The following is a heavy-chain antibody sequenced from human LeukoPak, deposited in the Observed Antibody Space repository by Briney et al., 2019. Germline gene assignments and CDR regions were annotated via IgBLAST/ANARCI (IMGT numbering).Heavy chain of an antibody. D-gene: IGHD1-1*01. J-gene: IGHJ5*02. Sequence: GGSLRLSCAASGFAFRTFGMNWVRQAPGKGLEWVSSIGSRNIYIYYADSVKGRFTISRDDARNSLYLQMNSLRAEDTAVYYCARDPGTGGWFDPWGQGTLVTVSS. CDR2: IGSRNIYI. CDR3: ARDPGTGGWFDP. CDR1: GFAFRTFG. V-gene: IGHV3-21*04.